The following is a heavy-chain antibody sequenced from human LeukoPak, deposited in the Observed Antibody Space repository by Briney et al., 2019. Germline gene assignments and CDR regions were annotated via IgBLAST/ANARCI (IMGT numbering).Heavy chain of an antibody. D-gene: IGHD2-2*01. CDR2: MNPNSGNT. CDR1: GYTFTSYD. V-gene: IGHV1-8*01. J-gene: IGHJ4*02. Sequence: GASVKVSCKASGYTFTSYDINWVRQATGQGLEWMGWMNPNSGNTGYARKFRGRVTMTRNTSISTAYMELSSLRSEDTAVYYCAREDVVPAAHFDYWGQGTLVTVSS. CDR3: AREDVVPAAHFDY.